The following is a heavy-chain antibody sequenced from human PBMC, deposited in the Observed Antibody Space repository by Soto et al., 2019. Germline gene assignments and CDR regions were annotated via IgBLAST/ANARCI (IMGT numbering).Heavy chain of an antibody. CDR1: GYSFTSYG. Sequence: QVQLVQSGTEVKKPGASVKVSCKASGYSFTSYGITWVRQAPGQGLEWMGWISTYNGHTDYSQMLKGRVTMTKDTSTTTAYMELRRLRSDDPAVYYCVSGSDFDSWGLGTLVTVSS. J-gene: IGHJ4*02. V-gene: IGHV1-18*01. CDR3: VSGSDFDS. CDR2: ISTYNGHT.